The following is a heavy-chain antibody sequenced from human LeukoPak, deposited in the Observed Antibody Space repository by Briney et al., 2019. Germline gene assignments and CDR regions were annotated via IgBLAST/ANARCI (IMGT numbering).Heavy chain of an antibody. CDR2: ISSSSSYI. D-gene: IGHD5-24*01. J-gene: IGHJ4*02. V-gene: IGHV3-21*01. CDR3: ARESERWLAN. CDR1: GFTFSSYS. Sequence: GGSLGLSCAASGFTFSSYSMNWVRQAPGKGLEWVSSISSSSSYIYYADSVKGRFTISRDNAKNSLYLQMNSLRAEDTAVYYCARESERWLANWGQGTLVTVSS.